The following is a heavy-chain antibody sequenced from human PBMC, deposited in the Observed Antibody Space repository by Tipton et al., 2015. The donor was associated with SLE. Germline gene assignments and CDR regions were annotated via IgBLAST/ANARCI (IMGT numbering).Heavy chain of an antibody. CDR1: GGSISSYQ. D-gene: IGHD3-3*01. Sequence: TLSLTCTVSGGSISSYQWSWIRQSPGEGLEWIGHIYYGGSTNYNPSLKSRVNISVDTSKSQFSLNLSSVTAADTAVYYCARRAFGDFWSGYTGPMDVWGKGTTVTVSS. CDR2: IYYGGST. V-gene: IGHV4-59*08. CDR3: ARRAFGDFWSGYTGPMDV. J-gene: IGHJ6*03.